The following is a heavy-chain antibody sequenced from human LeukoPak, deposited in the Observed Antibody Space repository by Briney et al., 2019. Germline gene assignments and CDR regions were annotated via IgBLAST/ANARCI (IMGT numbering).Heavy chain of an antibody. Sequence: GGSLRLSCVASGFTVNNDYMNWVRQGPGKGLEWVANIKQDGSEKYYVDSVKGRFTISRDNAKNSLYLQMNSLRAEDTAVYYCTRGSSGWWGQYYFDYWGQGTLVTVSS. J-gene: IGHJ4*02. CDR2: IKQDGSEK. CDR1: GFTVNNDY. CDR3: TRGSSGWWGQYYFDY. D-gene: IGHD6-19*01. V-gene: IGHV3-7*04.